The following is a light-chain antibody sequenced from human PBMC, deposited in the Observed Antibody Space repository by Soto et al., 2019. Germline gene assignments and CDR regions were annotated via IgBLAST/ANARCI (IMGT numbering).Light chain of an antibody. V-gene: IGLV2-8*01. CDR1: SSDVGGYNY. CDR3: SSYAGSNLGV. CDR2: EVS. J-gene: IGLJ1*01. Sequence: QSALTQPPSASGSPGQSVTISCTGTSSDVGGYNYVSWYQQHPGKAPKLMIYEVSKRPSGVPDRFSGSKSGNTASLTVSWLQAEDEADYYCSSYAGSNLGVFGTGTRSPS.